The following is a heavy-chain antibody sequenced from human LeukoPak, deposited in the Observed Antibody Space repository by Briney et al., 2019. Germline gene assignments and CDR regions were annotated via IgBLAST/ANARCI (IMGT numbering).Heavy chain of an antibody. Sequence: GSLRLSCGASGFTFSSYGVHWVRQAPGKGLEWVAVISDDGRKKYYADSVKGQFTISRDNSKNTLYLQMNSLRAEDTAVYYCAKDSKNYAIDYWGQGTLVTVSS. CDR3: AKDSKNYAIDY. CDR1: GFTFSSYG. CDR2: ISDDGRKK. V-gene: IGHV3-30*18. J-gene: IGHJ4*02. D-gene: IGHD3-16*01.